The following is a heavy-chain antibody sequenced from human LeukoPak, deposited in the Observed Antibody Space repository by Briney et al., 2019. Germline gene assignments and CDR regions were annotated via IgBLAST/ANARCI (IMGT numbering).Heavy chain of an antibody. V-gene: IGHV4-34*01. CDR3: ARAGRITMIVPLQH. Sequence: SETLSLTCAVYGGSFSGYYWSWIRQPPGKGLEWIGEINHSGSTNYNPSLKSRVTISVDTSKNQFSLKLSSVIAADTAVYYCARAGRITMIVPLQHWGQGTLVTVSS. CDR1: GGSFSGYY. CDR2: INHSGST. D-gene: IGHD3-22*01. J-gene: IGHJ1*01.